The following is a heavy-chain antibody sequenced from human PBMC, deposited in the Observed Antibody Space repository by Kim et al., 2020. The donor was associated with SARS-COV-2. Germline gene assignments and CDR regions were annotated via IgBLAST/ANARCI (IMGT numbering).Heavy chain of an antibody. D-gene: IGHD3-3*01. Sequence: VKGRFTISRDNSKNTLYLQMNSLRAEDTAVYYCASGQTIFGVVIIPGGGYWGQGTLVTVSS. CDR3: ASGQTIFGVVIIPGGGY. V-gene: IGHV3-23*01. J-gene: IGHJ4*02.